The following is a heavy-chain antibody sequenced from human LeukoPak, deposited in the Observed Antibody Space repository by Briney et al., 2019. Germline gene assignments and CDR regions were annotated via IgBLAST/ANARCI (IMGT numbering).Heavy chain of an antibody. Sequence: SVKVSCKASGYTFTGFYMHWVRQAPGQGLEWVGGIIPIFGTANYAQKFQGRVTITADKSTSTAYMELSSLRSEDTAVYYCARVGYSSSWFPYKYYYYYYYMDVWGKGTTVTVSS. D-gene: IGHD6-13*01. J-gene: IGHJ6*03. V-gene: IGHV1-69*06. CDR3: ARVGYSSSWFPYKYYYYYYYMDV. CDR2: IIPIFGTA. CDR1: GYTFTGFY.